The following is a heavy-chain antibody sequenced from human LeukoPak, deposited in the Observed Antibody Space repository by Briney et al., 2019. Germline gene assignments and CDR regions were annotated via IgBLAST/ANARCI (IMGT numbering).Heavy chain of an antibody. V-gene: IGHV4-4*07. CDR2: IYTSGST. J-gene: IGHJ4*02. CDR1: GYSISSGYY. CDR3: ARETAQAAAVDY. Sequence: PSETLSLTCTVTGYSISSGYYWGWIRQPAGKGLEWIGRIYTSGSTNYNPSLKSRVTMSVDTSKNQFSLRLSSVTAADTAVYYCARETAQAAAVDYWGQGTLVTVSS. D-gene: IGHD6-13*01.